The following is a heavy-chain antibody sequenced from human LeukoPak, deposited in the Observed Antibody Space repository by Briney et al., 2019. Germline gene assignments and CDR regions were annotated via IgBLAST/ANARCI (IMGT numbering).Heavy chain of an antibody. CDR3: ARGPRGGSGGSCIDS. CDR1: DGSITISNW. Sequence: PSGTLSLTCAVSDGSITISNWWNWVRQPAGKGLEWIERIYTSGSTNYNPSLKSRVTMSVDTSKNQFSLNLSSVTAADTAVYYCARGPRGGSGGSCIDSWGQGTLVTVSS. CDR2: IYTSGST. D-gene: IGHD2-15*01. V-gene: IGHV4-4*07. J-gene: IGHJ4*02.